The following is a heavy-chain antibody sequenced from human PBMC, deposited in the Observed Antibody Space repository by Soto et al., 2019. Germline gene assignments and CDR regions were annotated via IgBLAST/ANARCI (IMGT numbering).Heavy chain of an antibody. CDR3: AKDQAAGGTISRYFQD. Sequence: GGSLRLSCEASGFTFSSYGMSWVRQAPGKGLEWVSGISGGRGTTYYADSVKGRFTISRDNSKNTLYLQVNSLRAEYTAVYYCAKDQAAGGTISRYFQDWGQGTLVTVSS. CDR2: ISGGRGTT. J-gene: IGHJ1*01. D-gene: IGHD6-13*01. CDR1: GFTFSSYG. V-gene: IGHV3-23*01.